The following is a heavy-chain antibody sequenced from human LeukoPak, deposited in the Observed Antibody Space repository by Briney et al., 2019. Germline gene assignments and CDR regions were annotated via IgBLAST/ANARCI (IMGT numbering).Heavy chain of an antibody. D-gene: IGHD3-22*01. V-gene: IGHV4-59*08. CDR1: GGSISSYY. Sequence: SETLSLTCTVSGGSISSYYWSWIRQPPGKGLEWIGYIYYSGSTNYNPSLKSRVTISVDTSKNQFSPKLSSVTAADTAVYYCARLIYDSSGYRFDYWGQGTLVTVSS. CDR2: IYYSGST. J-gene: IGHJ4*02. CDR3: ARLIYDSSGYRFDY.